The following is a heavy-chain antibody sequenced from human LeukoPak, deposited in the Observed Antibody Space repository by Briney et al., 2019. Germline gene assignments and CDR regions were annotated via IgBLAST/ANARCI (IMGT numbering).Heavy chain of an antibody. Sequence: SGPALIHPTQPLTLTCTFSGFSLRTGGMCVSWIRQPPEKALGWLALSDWGDDKYYNTSLKTRLTISKDTSKNQVVLTMTNMDPVDTATYYCARCRRELLRDSYYYYYMDVWGKGTTVTISS. J-gene: IGHJ6*03. D-gene: IGHD1-26*01. CDR3: ARCRRELLRDSYYYYYMDV. CDR2: SDWGDDK. CDR1: GFSLRTGGMC. V-gene: IGHV2-70*01.